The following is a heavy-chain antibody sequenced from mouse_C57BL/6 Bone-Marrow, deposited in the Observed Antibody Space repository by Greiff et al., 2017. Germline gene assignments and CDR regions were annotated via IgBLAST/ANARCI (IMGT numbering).Heavy chain of an antibody. V-gene: IGHV14-2*01. J-gene: IGHJ2*01. CDR2: IDPEDGAT. Sequence: EVQLQQSGAELVKPGASVKLSCTASGFNIKDYYMHWVKPRTEQGLEWIGRIDPEDGATKYAPKCQGKATITADTSSNTAYLQLSSLTSEDTAVYYCARGDDGYPHFDYWGQGTTLTGSS. CDR1: GFNIKDYY. D-gene: IGHD2-3*01. CDR3: ARGDDGYPHFDY.